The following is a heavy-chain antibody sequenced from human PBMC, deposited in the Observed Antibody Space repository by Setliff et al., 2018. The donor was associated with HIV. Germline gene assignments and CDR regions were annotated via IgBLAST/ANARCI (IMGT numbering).Heavy chain of an antibody. J-gene: IGHJ6*03. V-gene: IGHV1-69*10. Sequence: SVKVSCKASGHHLTTYYMHWGRQAPGQGLEWMGGIIPILGIANYAQKFQGRVTITTDESTSTAYMELSSLRSEDTAVYYCARDYRTTDILSSGYMDVWGLGTMVTVSS. CDR1: GHHLTTYY. CDR2: IIPILGIA. CDR3: ARDYRTTDILSSGYMDV. D-gene: IGHD3-9*01.